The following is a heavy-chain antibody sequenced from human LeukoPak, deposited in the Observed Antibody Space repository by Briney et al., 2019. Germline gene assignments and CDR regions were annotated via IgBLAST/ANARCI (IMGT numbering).Heavy chain of an antibody. CDR3: ASRGSYGGGWFDP. J-gene: IGHJ5*02. CDR2: ISSSSSYI. D-gene: IGHD1-26*01. Sequence: PGGSLRLPCAASGFTFSSYSMNWVRQAPGKGLEWVSSISSSSSYIYYADSVKGRFTISRDNAKNSLYLQMNSLRAEDTAVYYCASRGSYGGGWFDPWGQGTLVTVSS. V-gene: IGHV3-21*01. CDR1: GFTFSSYS.